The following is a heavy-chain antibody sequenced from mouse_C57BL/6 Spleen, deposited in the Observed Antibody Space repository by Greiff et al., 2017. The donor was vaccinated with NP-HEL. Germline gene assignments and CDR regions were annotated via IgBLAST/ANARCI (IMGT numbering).Heavy chain of an antibody. CDR1: GYTFTEYT. D-gene: IGHD2-3*01. Sequence: QVQLQQSGAELVKPGASVKLSCKASGYTFTEYTIHWVKQRSGQGLEWIGWFYPGSGGTRYNEKFKSKATLTGDKPSSTVDMELSRLTSEDSAVYFCARHEGIYDGYPAYWGQGTLVTVSA. J-gene: IGHJ3*01. CDR2: FYPGSGGT. V-gene: IGHV1-62-2*01. CDR3: ARHEGIYDGYPAY.